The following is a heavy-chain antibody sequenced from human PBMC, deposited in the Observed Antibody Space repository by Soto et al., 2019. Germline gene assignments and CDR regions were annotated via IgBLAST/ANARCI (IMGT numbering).Heavy chain of an antibody. CDR3: AKDHGYAGGWHTPYYFDS. CDR1: GFSFSDSY. J-gene: IGHJ4*02. Sequence: QVQLVESGGGLVKPGGSLRLSCAASGFSFSDSYMSWVRQAPGKGLEWVAYISAGGDSTYYADSVKGRFTITRDNSKNTLYLQMNSLRAADTAVYYCAKDHGYAGGWHTPYYFDSWGQGTLVTVSS. CDR2: ISAGGDST. D-gene: IGHD6-19*01. V-gene: IGHV3-11*01.